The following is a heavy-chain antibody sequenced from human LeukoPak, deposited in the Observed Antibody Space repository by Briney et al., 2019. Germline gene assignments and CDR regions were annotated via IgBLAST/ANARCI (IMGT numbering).Heavy chain of an antibody. CDR3: ARVVAVAGTCWFDP. CDR2: THPSGNS. D-gene: IGHD6-19*01. Sequence: SETLSLSCIVSGASNNSFYWSWLRQPPGKGLEWIGYTHPSGNSNYSPSLKSRVTISVDTSTNQFSLKLKSVTAADTAVYYCARVVAVAGTCWFDPWGQGTLVTVSS. J-gene: IGHJ5*02. V-gene: IGHV4-4*09. CDR1: GASNNSFY.